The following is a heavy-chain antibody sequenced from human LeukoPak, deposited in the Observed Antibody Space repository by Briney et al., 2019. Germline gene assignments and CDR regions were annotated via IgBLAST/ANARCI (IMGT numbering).Heavy chain of an antibody. J-gene: IGHJ6*03. CDR3: ARHSSNYYYYYMDV. D-gene: IGHD6-19*01. V-gene: IGHV1-69*05. Sequence: SVKVSCKASGGTFSSHAISWVRQAPGQGLEWMGRVIPMFATANYAQKFQGRVTITTDESTSTAYMELSSLRSEDTAMYYCARHSSNYYYYYMDVWGKGTTVTVSS. CDR2: VIPMFATA. CDR1: GGTFSSHA.